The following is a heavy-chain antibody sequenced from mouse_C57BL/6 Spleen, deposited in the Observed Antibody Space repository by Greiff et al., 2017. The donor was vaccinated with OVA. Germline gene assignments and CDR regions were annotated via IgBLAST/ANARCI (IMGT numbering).Heavy chain of an antibody. CDR3: ASRGDGYYVRFDY. CDR2: IDPSDSYT. CDR1: GYTFTSYW. V-gene: IGHV1-50*01. Sequence: QVQLQQPGAELVKPGASVKLSCKASGYTFTSYWMQWVKQRPGQGLEWIGEIDPSDSYTNYNQKFKGKATLTVDPSSSTAYMQLSSLTSEDSAVYYCASRGDGYYVRFDYWGQGTTLTVSS. J-gene: IGHJ2*01. D-gene: IGHD2-3*01.